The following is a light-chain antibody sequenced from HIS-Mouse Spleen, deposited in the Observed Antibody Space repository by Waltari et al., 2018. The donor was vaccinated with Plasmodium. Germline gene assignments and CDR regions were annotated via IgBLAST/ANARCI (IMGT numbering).Light chain of an antibody. CDR3: QSADSSGTYRV. CDR1: ALPKQY. Sequence: SYELTQPPSVSVSPGQTARITCSGDALPKQYAYWYQQKPGQAPVLVIYKDSERTSGIPERLSGSSSGTTVTLTIRGVQAEDEADYYCQSADSSGTYRVFGGGTKLTVL. J-gene: IGLJ2*01. V-gene: IGLV3-25*03. CDR2: KDS.